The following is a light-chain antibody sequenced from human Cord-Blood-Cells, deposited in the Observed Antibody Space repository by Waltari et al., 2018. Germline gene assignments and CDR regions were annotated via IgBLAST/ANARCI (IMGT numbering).Light chain of an antibody. CDR1: SSDVGGYNY. Sequence: QSALTQPASVSGSPGQSITISCTGTSSDVGGYNYVSWYQQHPGKAPKLMIYDVSKRPSWVSNRFSGSNSGNTASLTISVLQAEDEADYYCSSYTSSSTFVFGTGTKVTVL. J-gene: IGLJ1*01. V-gene: IGLV2-14*01. CDR3: SSYTSSSTFV. CDR2: DVS.